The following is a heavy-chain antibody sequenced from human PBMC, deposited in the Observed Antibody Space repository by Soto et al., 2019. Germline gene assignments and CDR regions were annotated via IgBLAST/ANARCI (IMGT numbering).Heavy chain of an antibody. CDR2: MSPSSGHT. D-gene: IGHD3-10*01. J-gene: IGHJ6*02. CDR1: GYTFTTYE. V-gene: IGHV1-8*01. CDR3: VRVGGQLFGDHGMDV. Sequence: QVQLVQSGAEVKKPGASVKVSCKASGYTFTTYEINWVRQVPGQGLEWMGWMSPSSGHTGYVDQFRGRVTMTTNPYMTSTYMELSRLKSEGTTVYYCVRVGGQLFGDHGMDVWGQGTRVTVSS.